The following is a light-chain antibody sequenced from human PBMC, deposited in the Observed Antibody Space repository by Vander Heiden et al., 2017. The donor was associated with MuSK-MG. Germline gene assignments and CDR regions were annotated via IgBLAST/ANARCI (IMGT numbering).Light chain of an antibody. CDR3: QQCGSSSWT. CDR1: QTVSSGS. Sequence: EIALPQSPCTLSLAPGETATLSCRDSQTVSSGSLVWFKQKHGQATRLPDRFSGSGSGTDFTLIISRLEPEDFAVYYCQQCGSSSWTFGQGTKVEIK. V-gene: IGKV3-20*01. J-gene: IGKJ1*01.